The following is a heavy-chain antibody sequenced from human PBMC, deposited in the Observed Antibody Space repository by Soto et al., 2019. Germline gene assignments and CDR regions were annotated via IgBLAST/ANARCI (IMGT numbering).Heavy chain of an antibody. D-gene: IGHD3-16*01. CDR2: IYYSGST. Sequence: PWETLSLTCTVSGGSISSYYWSWILQPPGKGLEWIGYIYYSGSTNYNPSLKSRVTISVDTSKNQFPLKLSSVTAADTDVYSCARDLLGWDMDVWGKGTTVTVSS. V-gene: IGHV4-59*01. CDR3: ARDLLGWDMDV. CDR1: GGSISSYY. J-gene: IGHJ6*03.